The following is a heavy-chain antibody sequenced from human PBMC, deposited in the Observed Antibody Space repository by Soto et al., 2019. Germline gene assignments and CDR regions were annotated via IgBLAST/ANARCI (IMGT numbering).Heavy chain of an antibody. Sequence: QLQLQESGPGLVKPSETLSLTCTVSGDSISTRSNYWAWIRQPPGKGLEWIGSIYYTGGTYYNPSLKSRVTLSLDTSKNHFSLNLNSVTAADTAVYYCAREGPPIRAHNPPEYFQHWGQGTPVTVSS. CDR1: GDSISTRSNY. CDR2: IYYTGGT. J-gene: IGHJ1*01. CDR3: AREGPPIRAHNPPEYFQH. V-gene: IGHV4-39*02.